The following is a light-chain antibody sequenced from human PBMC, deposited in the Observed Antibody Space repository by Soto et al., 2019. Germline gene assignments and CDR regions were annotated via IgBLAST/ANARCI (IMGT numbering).Light chain of an antibody. Sequence: DIQMTQSPSSVSASVGDRVTITCRASQAISTWLAWYQQKPGKAPKLLIYAASNLQTGVPSRFSGSGSGTDFTLTISSLQPEDFAPYYYQQANSFPRTFGQGTKVEIK. J-gene: IGKJ1*01. V-gene: IGKV1D-12*01. CDR3: QQANSFPRT. CDR2: AAS. CDR1: QAISTW.